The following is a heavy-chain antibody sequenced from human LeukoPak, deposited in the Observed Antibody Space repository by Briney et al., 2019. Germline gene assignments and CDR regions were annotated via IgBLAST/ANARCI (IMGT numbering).Heavy chain of an antibody. D-gene: IGHD5-18*01. J-gene: IGHJ4*02. V-gene: IGHV3-30*18. CDR2: ISYDGSNK. CDR1: GFTFSSYG. CDR3: ANDVQLWLFFGWFYFDY. Sequence: GGSLRLSCAASGFTFSSYGMHWVRQAPGKGLEWVAVISYDGSNKYYADSVKGRFTISRDNSKNTLYLQMNSLRAEDTAVYSCANDVQLWLFFGWFYFDYWGQGTLVTVSS.